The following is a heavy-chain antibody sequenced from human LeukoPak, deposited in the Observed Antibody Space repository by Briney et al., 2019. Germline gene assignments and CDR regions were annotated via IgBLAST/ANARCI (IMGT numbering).Heavy chain of an antibody. CDR3: ARAGGDYDFWSGLYYYYYMDV. CDR2: MNPNSGNT. D-gene: IGHD3-3*01. Sequence: ASVKVSCKASGYTFTSYDINWVRQATGQGLEWMGWMNPNSGNTGYAQKFQGRVTITRNTSISTAYMELSSLRSEDTAVHYCARAGGDYDFWSGLYYYYYMDVWGKGTTVTVSS. CDR1: GYTFTSYD. V-gene: IGHV1-8*03. J-gene: IGHJ6*03.